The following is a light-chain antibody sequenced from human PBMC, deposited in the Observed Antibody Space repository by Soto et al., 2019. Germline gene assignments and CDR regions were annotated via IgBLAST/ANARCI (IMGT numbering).Light chain of an antibody. V-gene: IGKV1-17*01. CDR3: LQHNTYPWT. CDR2: GAS. J-gene: IGKJ1*01. Sequence: DIQMTQSPSSLSASVGDRVTITCRASETISNYLNWYQKKPGKAPQLLIYGASTLQRGVPSRFSGSGSGTDFTLTISSLQSEDFATYYCLQHNTYPWTFGQGTKVDIK. CDR1: ETISNY.